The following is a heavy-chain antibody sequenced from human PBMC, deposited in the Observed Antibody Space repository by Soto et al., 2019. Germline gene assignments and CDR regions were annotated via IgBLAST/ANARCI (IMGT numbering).Heavy chain of an antibody. Sequence: PSETLSLTCTVSGGSFSSYFWSWIRQPPGKGLEWIGYIYDSGKTNYNPSLKSRVTISGDTSKNQFSLKLSSVTAADTAVYYCARDEPLVRDQILYFQHWGQGTLVTVSS. CDR2: IYDSGKT. CDR3: ARDEPLVRDQILYFQH. CDR1: GGSFSSYF. V-gene: IGHV4-59*01. J-gene: IGHJ1*01. D-gene: IGHD1-26*01.